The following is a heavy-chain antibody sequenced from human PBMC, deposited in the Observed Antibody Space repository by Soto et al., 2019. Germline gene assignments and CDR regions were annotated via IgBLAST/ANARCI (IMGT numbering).Heavy chain of an antibody. J-gene: IGHJ4*02. CDR1: GFTFSDYY. V-gene: IGHV3-11*06. Sequence: GGSLRLSCAASGFTFSDYYMSWIRQAPGKGLEWVSYISSSSSYTNYADSVKGRFTISRDNAKNSLYLQMNSLGAEDTAVYYCARSRSIATRIGIENWGQGTLVTVSS. CDR3: ARSRSIATRIGIEN. D-gene: IGHD6-6*01. CDR2: ISSSSSYT.